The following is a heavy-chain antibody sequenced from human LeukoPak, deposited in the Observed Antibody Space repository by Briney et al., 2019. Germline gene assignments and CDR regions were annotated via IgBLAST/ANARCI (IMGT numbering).Heavy chain of an antibody. J-gene: IGHJ4*02. CDR2: ISGSSGST. V-gene: IGHV3-23*01. D-gene: IGHD2-2*01. CDR3: AKASGGAHIVVVPAALTFDY. Sequence: GGSLRLSCAVSGFTFNIYAMGWVRQAPGKGLEWVSAISGSSGSTYYADSVKGRFTISRDNSKNTLYLQMNSLRAEDTAVYYCAKASGGAHIVVVPAALTFDYWGQGTLVTVSS. CDR1: GFTFNIYA.